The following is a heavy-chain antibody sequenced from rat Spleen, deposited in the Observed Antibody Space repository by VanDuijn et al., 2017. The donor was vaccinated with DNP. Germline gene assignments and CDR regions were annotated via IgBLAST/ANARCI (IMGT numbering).Heavy chain of an antibody. CDR3: ARPDY. J-gene: IGHJ2*01. V-gene: IGHV5-7*01. Sequence: EVQLVESGGGLVQPGRSLKLSCVASGFTFSDYNMVWVRQAPKKGLEWVATTSDDGLSTYYRDSVKGRFTISRDNAKGTLYLQIDSLRSEDTATYYCARPDYWGQGVMVTVSA. CDR2: TSDDGLST. CDR1: GFTFSDYN.